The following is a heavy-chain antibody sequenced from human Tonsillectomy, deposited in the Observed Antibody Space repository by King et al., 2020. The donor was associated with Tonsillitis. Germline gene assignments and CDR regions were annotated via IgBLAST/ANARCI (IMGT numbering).Heavy chain of an antibody. D-gene: IGHD2-2*01. V-gene: IGHV1-46*03. Sequence: VQLVESGAEVKKPGASVKVSCKASGYTFTNYYMHWVRQAPGQGLEWMGIINPSGGNTRYAHKFQGRVTMTRDTSTSTVYMQLTSLRSEDTAVYYCARDRDIIIVPLAASIFGDFDYWGQGTLDTVSA. CDR3: ARDRDIIIVPLAASIFGDFDY. CDR1: GYTFTNYY. J-gene: IGHJ4*02. CDR2: INPSGGNT.